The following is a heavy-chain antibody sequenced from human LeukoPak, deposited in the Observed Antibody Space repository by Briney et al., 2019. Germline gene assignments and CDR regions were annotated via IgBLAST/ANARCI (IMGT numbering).Heavy chain of an antibody. D-gene: IGHD1-26*01. CDR3: MSYPSEMLVGAKD. V-gene: IGHV3-73*01. CDR1: GFTFSGSG. CDR2: IRDKAHSYAT. J-gene: IGHJ4*02. Sequence: GGSLRLSCAASGFTFSGSGIHWVRQASGKGLEWVGRIRDKAHSYATAYAASVKDRFTVSRDDSKNTAYLQMNSLKTEDTAVYYCMSYPSEMLVGAKDWGQGTLVTVSS.